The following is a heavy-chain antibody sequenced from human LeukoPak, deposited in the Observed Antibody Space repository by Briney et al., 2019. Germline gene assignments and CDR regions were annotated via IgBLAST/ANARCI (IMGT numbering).Heavy chain of an antibody. CDR3: ARPGTSSSLGWGYYYMDV. V-gene: IGHV5-51*01. J-gene: IGHJ6*03. D-gene: IGHD6-6*01. CDR1: GYSFTIYW. Sequence: GESLKSPGKGSGYSFTIYWIGWVGQMPGKGLEWMGIIYPGDSDTRYSPSFQGQVTIPADKSISTAYLKWSSLKASDPDMYYCARPGTSSSLGWGYYYMDVWGKGTTLTVPS. CDR2: IYPGDSDT.